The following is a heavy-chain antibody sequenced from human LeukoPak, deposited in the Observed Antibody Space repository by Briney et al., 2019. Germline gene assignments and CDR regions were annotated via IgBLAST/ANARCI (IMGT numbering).Heavy chain of an antibody. CDR3: ARDPYGDYVFDY. J-gene: IGHJ4*02. Sequence: GGSLRLSCAASGFTFSSYSMNWVRQAPGKGLEWVSGISVSGVSTYCADSVKGRFTISRDNSKNTLYLQMNSLRAEDTALYYCARDPYGDYVFDYWGQGTLVTVSS. V-gene: IGHV3-23*01. CDR2: ISVSGVST. D-gene: IGHD4-17*01. CDR1: GFTFSSYS.